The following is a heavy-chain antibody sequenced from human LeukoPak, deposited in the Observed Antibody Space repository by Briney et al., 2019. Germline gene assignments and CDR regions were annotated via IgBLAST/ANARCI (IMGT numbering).Heavy chain of an antibody. CDR3: ARGYYCDS. V-gene: IGHV6-1*01. CDR1: GDSLSNYTTA. CDR2: TYYRSKRYN. Sequence: SQTLSLTFAFSGDSLSNYTTAGNGLRHSPSRGLEGLGSTYYRSKRYNEYGVSVKSRITTDPDTSKNQYSLQLSSVTPEDTAVYYCARGYYCDSWGQGTLVTVSS. J-gene: IGHJ4*02.